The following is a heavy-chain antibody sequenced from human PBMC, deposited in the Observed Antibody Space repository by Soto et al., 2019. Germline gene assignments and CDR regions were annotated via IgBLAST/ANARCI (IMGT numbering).Heavy chain of an antibody. Sequence: QVRLPQWGAGLLKPSETLSLTCAVYGGSFTDYYWSWIRQPPGKGLELIGEINHSGDTNYNPSLKSRVTISVDTSKNQLSMTLSSVTGADTAVYYCARNYYDSGRFGLDPWGPGTQVTVSS. CDR1: GGSFTDYY. D-gene: IGHD3-22*01. CDR2: INHSGDT. J-gene: IGHJ5*02. CDR3: ARNYYDSGRFGLDP. V-gene: IGHV4-34*01.